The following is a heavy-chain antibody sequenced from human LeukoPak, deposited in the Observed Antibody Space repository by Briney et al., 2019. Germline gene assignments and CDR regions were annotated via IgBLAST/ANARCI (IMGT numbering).Heavy chain of an antibody. Sequence: TSETLSLTCTVSGGSFSSYYWSWIRQPPGKGLEWIGYIYYSGSTNYNPSLKSRVTISVDTSKNQFSLKLSSVTAADTAVYYCAREGGGYCSGGSCYFGWFDPWGQGTLVTVSS. D-gene: IGHD2-15*01. V-gene: IGHV4-59*01. CDR3: AREGGGYCSGGSCYFGWFDP. CDR2: IYYSGST. CDR1: GGSFSSYY. J-gene: IGHJ5*02.